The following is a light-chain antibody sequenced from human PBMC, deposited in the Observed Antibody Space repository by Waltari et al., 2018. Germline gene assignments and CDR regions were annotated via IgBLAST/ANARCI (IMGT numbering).Light chain of an antibody. V-gene: IGKV3-11*01. CDR1: QSVSSY. J-gene: IGKJ3*01. CDR3: QQRSNWPQVT. CDR2: DAS. Sequence: VLTQTPATLSLSPGERATLSCSASQSVSSYLAWYQQKPGQAPRLLIYDASNRATGIPARFSGSGSVTYFTLTISSLEPEDFAVYYCQQRSNWPQVTVGPGTKVDIK.